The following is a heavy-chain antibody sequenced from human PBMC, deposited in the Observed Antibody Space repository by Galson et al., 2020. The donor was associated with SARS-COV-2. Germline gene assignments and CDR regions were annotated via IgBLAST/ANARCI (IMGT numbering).Heavy chain of an antibody. CDR2: ISWHRGSI. CDR1: GFSFDDYA. V-gene: IGHV3-9*01. D-gene: IGHD4-17*01. J-gene: IGHJ4*02. Sequence: SLKISCAASGFSFDDYAIHWVRQAPGKGLECVSGISWHRGSIGYADPVKGRFTISRDNAKNSLYLQMNNLRPEDTALYYCTKDNLITVTNGYGYLDYWGQGTLVTVSS. CDR3: TKDNLITVTNGYGYLDY.